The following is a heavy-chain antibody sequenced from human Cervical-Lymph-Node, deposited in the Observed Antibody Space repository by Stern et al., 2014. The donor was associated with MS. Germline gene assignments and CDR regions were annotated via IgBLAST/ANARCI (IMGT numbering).Heavy chain of an antibody. CDR2: IYYSGST. V-gene: IGHV4-61*01. CDR1: GGSVSSGSYY. CDR3: ARAEYSGYFDY. Sequence: VQLLESGPGLVKPSETLSLTCTVSGGSVSSGSYYWSWIRQPPGQGLEWIGYIYYSGSTNYNPSLKSRVTISVDTSKNQFSLKLSSVTAADTAVYYCARAEYSGYFDYWGQGTLVTVSS. D-gene: IGHD1-26*01. J-gene: IGHJ4*02.